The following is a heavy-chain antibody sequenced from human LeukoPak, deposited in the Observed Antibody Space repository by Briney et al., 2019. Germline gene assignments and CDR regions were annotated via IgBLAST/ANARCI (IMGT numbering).Heavy chain of an antibody. J-gene: IGHJ5*02. CDR2: IYTSGSN. D-gene: IGHD6-19*01. Sequence: SETLSLTCTVSGGSISSDYWSWIRQPPGKGLEWIGYIYTSGSNHYNPSPKSRVTISGDTSKNQFSLKLSSVTAADTAVYYCARQKAGNCFDPWGQGTPVTVSS. CDR3: ARQKAGNCFDP. V-gene: IGHV4-4*09. CDR1: GGSISSDY.